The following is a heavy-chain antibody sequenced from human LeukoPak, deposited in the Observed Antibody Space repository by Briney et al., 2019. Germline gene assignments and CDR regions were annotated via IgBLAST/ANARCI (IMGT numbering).Heavy chain of an antibody. CDR3: ARDLDSYGKFDY. CDR1: GFTFSSYA. V-gene: IGHV3-30-3*01. D-gene: IGHD5-18*01. CDR2: ISYDGSNK. Sequence: GGSLRLSCAASGFTFSSYAMHWVRQAPGKGLEWVAVISYDGSNKYYADSVKGRFTISRDNSKNTMYLQMNSLRAEDTAVYYCARDLDSYGKFDYWGQGTLVTVSS. J-gene: IGHJ4*02.